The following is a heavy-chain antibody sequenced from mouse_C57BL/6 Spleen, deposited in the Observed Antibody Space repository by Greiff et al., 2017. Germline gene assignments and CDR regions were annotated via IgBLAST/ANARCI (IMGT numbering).Heavy chain of an antibody. D-gene: IGHD2-1*01. J-gene: IGHJ2*01. CDR1: GFSFNTYA. CDR3: VSGGNYKGFDY. V-gene: IGHV10-1*01. Sequence: EVQRVESGGGLVQPKGSLKLSCAASGFSFNTYAMNWVRQAPGKGLEWVARIRSKSNNYATYYADSVKDRFTISRDDSESMLYLQMNNLKTEDTAMYYCVSGGNYKGFDYWGQGTTLTVSS. CDR2: IRSKSNNYAT.